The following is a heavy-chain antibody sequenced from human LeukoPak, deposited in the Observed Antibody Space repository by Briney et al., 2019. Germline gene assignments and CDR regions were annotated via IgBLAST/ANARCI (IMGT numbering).Heavy chain of an antibody. D-gene: IGHD2-2*01. Sequence: GSLTFSSSASGFTFSSYNRNRLRPAPGKGLEWISYIGISSGNTKYADSVKGRFTISGDKAKNTVYLQMNSLRVEDTAVYYCARDTKYAFDNWGQGTLVTVSS. CDR2: IGISSGNT. CDR1: GFTFSSYN. CDR3: ARDTKYAFDN. V-gene: IGHV3-48*01. J-gene: IGHJ4*02.